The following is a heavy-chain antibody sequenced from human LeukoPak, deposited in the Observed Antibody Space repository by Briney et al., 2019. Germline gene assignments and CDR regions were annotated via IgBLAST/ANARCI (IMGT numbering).Heavy chain of an antibody. CDR1: GGSFSGYY. V-gene: IGHV4-34*01. Sequence: SETLSLTCAVYGGSFSGYYWSWIRQPPGKGLEWIGEINHSGSTNYNPSLKSRVTISVDTTKNQFSLKLSSVTAADTAVYYCARLRYYYGSGSYWGQGTLVTVSS. CDR3: ARLRYYYGSGSY. D-gene: IGHD3-10*01. J-gene: IGHJ4*02. CDR2: INHSGST.